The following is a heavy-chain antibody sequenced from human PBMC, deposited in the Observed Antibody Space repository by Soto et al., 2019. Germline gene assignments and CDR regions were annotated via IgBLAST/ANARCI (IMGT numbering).Heavy chain of an antibody. V-gene: IGHV3-33*01. Sequence: QVQLVESGGGVVQPGRSLRLSCVASGFAFSTYGIHWVRQAPGKGLEWVAVIWYDGSIKYYADSVNGRFTISRDNSKNTLYLQMNSLRADDTAVYYCARASGPFDYWGQGTQVTVSS. J-gene: IGHJ4*02. CDR3: ARASGPFDY. CDR2: IWYDGSIK. D-gene: IGHD5-12*01. CDR1: GFAFSTYG.